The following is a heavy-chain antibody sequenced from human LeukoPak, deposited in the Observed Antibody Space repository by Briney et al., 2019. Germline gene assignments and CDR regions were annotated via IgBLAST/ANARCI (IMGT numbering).Heavy chain of an antibody. J-gene: IGHJ4*02. CDR2: ISAYNGNT. V-gene: IGHV1-18*01. CDR1: GYTFTSYG. Sequence: ASVKVSCKASGYTFTSYGISWVRQAPGQGLEWMGWISAYNGNTNYAQKLQGRVTMTTDTSTSTAYMELRSLRSDDTAVYYCARDPGYYDSSGYYYFDYWGQGNLVTVSS. D-gene: IGHD3-22*01. CDR3: ARDPGYYDSSGYYYFDY.